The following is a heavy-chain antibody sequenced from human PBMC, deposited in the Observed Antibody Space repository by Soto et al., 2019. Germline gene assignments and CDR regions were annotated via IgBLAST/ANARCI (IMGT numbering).Heavy chain of an antibody. CDR3: ARGRPLRCLEWLSRQNYYYYGMDV. J-gene: IGHJ6*02. D-gene: IGHD3-3*01. V-gene: IGHV4-34*01. Sequence: TETLSLTCAVHGGSFSVYYLSWIRQPPGQGLERIGEINHSGSTNYNPSLKSRVTISVDTSKNQFSLKLSSVTAADTAVYYCARGRPLRCLEWLSRQNYYYYGMDVWGQGTTVS. CDR1: GGSFSVYY. CDR2: INHSGST.